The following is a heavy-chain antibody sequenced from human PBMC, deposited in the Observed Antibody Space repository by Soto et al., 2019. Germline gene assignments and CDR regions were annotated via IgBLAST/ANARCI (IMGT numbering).Heavy chain of an antibody. V-gene: IGHV5-51*01. J-gene: IGHJ6*02. CDR3: ARQMGRIAVEVDA. CDR1: GYSFSNHW. CDR2: IYPGDSDM. D-gene: IGHD6-19*01. Sequence: PGESLKISCEGVGYSFSNHWIAWVRQMPEKGLEWMGTIYPGDSDMRYSPSFRGQVTISVDKSINTAYLQWTSLKASDTAVYYCARQMGRIAVEVDAWGQGTTVTVS.